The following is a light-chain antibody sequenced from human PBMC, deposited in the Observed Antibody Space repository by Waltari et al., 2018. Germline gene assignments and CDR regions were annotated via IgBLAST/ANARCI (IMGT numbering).Light chain of an antibody. CDR2: EVT. V-gene: IGLV2-18*02. J-gene: IGLJ3*02. CDR3: SSYTSTNTWV. Sequence: QSALTQPPSVSGSPGQSVTISCTGTSSDVGGFNRVSWYQQPPGPAPKIMIYEVTNLPSGVPDRFSGSKSGNTASLIISGLQAEDEADYYCSSYTSTNTWVFGGGTKLTVL. CDR1: SSDVGGFNR.